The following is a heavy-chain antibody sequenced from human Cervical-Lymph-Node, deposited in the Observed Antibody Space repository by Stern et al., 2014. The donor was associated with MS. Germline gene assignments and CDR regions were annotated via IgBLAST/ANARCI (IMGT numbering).Heavy chain of an antibody. J-gene: IGHJ2*01. D-gene: IGHD4-17*01. CDR1: GYTFTTSF. CDR3: ARGTYGDYDSANWYFDL. V-gene: IGHV1-46*01. CDR2: INPSGGTT. Sequence: QMQLVQSGAEVKKPGASVKVSCKASGYTFTTSFIHWVRQAPGQGLEWLGIINPSGGTTNYAQNFQGRVTMTRDTSTSTVYMELSSLRSEDTAVYSCARGTYGDYDSANWYFDLWGRSTLVTVSS.